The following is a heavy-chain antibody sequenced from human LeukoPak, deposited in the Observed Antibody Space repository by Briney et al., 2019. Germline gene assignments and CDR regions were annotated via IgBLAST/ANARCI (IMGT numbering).Heavy chain of an antibody. CDR2: IHYSGST. CDR1: GGSISSYY. J-gene: IGHJ5*02. CDR3: ARHLASWFDP. V-gene: IGHV4-59*08. Sequence: SETLSLTCTVSGGSISSYYWSWIRQPPGKGLEWIGCIHYSGSTKYNPSLRSRVTISVDTSKNQFSLTMSSVTAADTAVYYCARHLASWFDPWGQGTLVTVSS.